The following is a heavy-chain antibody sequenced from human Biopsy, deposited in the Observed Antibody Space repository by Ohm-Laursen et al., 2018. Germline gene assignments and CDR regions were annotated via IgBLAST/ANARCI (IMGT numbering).Heavy chain of an antibody. D-gene: IGHD4-11*01. J-gene: IGHJ6*02. CDR3: ARDSGILNYGNFKYYHYYGMDV. Sequence: SQTLSLTCTVSGDSVTKYYWSWIRQPPGKGLEWIGHIYYSVMTNYNPSLQSRVPISVDTSRNQVSLTLSSVTAADTVVYYCARDSGILNYGNFKYYHYYGMDVWGQGTKVTVSS. V-gene: IGHV4-59*02. CDR1: GDSVTKYY. CDR2: IYYSVMT.